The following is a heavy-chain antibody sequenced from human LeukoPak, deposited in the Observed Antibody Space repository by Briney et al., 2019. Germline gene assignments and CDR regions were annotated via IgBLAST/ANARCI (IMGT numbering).Heavy chain of an antibody. CDR1: GFTFNNYA. J-gene: IGHJ4*02. CDR2: ISSGGEYT. D-gene: IGHD2-21*02. V-gene: IGHV3-23*01. Sequence: GSLRLSCTASGFTFNNYAMSWVRQAPGKGLEWVSAISSGGEYTYYADSLKGRCTISRDNSRNTLYLQMNSLRAEDTAVYFCAKIVVTATSRHFDYWGQGTLVTVSS. CDR3: AKIVVTATSRHFDY.